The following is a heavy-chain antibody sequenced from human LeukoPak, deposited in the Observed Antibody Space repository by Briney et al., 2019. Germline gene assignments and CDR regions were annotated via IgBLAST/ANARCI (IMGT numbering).Heavy chain of an antibody. D-gene: IGHD3-10*01. J-gene: IGHJ6*03. V-gene: IGHV1-8*03. CDR3: ARVLWFGEPMDV. CDR2: MNPNSGNT. CDR1: GYTFTSYD. Sequence: ASVKVSYKASGYTFTSYDINWVRQATGQGLEWMGWMNPNSGNTGYAQKFQGRVTITRNTSISTAYMGLSSLRSEDTAVYYCARVLWFGEPMDVWGKGTTVTVSS.